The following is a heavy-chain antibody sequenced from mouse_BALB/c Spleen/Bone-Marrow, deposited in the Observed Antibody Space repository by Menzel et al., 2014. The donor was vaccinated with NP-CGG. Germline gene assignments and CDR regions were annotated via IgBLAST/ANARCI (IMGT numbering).Heavy chain of an antibody. V-gene: IGHV1-9*01. D-gene: IGHD2-3*01. CDR2: ILPGSGST. J-gene: IGHJ1*01. CDR1: GYTFSSYR. CDR3: ARVSDGYYSYWYFDV. Sequence: VHLVESGAELMKPGASVKISCKATGYTFSSYRIEWVKQRPGHGLEWIGEILPGSGSTNYNEKFKGKATFTADTSSNTAYMQLSSLTSEDSAVYYCARVSDGYYSYWYFDVWGAGTTVTVSS.